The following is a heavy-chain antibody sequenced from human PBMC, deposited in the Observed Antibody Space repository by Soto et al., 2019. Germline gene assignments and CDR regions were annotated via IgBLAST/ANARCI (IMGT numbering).Heavy chain of an antibody. CDR1: GGSFTYT. CDR2: IIPIFGTT. Sequence: ASVKVSCKASGGSFTYTLSWVRQAPGQGLEWMGGIIPIFGTTNYAQKFQGRVTITADESTKTAYMELSTLRSEDTAVYYCARLHSHGTYGMDVWGQGTTVTVSS. D-gene: IGHD5-18*01. V-gene: IGHV1-69*13. J-gene: IGHJ6*02. CDR3: ARLHSHGTYGMDV.